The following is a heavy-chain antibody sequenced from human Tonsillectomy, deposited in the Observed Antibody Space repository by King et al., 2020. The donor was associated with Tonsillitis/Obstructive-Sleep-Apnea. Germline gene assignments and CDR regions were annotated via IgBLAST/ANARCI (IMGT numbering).Heavy chain of an antibody. V-gene: IGHV1-3*01. CDR3: ARVRQGAMRAEYFQH. D-gene: IGHD2-2*01. J-gene: IGHJ1*01. CDR1: GYTFTSYA. Sequence: QLVQSGAEVKKPGASVKVSCKASGYTFTSYAMHWVRQAPGQRLEWMGWINAGNGNKKYSQKFQGRVTITRDTSAGTAYMELSSLRSEDTAVYYCARVRQGAMRAEYFQHWGQGTLVTVSS. CDR2: INAGNGNK.